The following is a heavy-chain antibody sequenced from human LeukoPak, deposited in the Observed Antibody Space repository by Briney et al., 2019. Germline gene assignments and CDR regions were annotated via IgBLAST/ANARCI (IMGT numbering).Heavy chain of an antibody. CDR2: ISTDSRTT. CDR1: GNYW. D-gene: IGHD2-2*01. Sequence: GGSLRLSCAASGNYWMHWVRQAPGKGLEWVSYISTDSRTTKYADSVKGRFTISRDIVKNSLYLQMDSLRAEDTAVYYCARDQCSSTSCYYGDNYYYYYGMDVWGQGTTVTVSS. J-gene: IGHJ6*02. CDR3: ARDQCSSTSCYYGDNYYYYYGMDV. V-gene: IGHV3-48*01.